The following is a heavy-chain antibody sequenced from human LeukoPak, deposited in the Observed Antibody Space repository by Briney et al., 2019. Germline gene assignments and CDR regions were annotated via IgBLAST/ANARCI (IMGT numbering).Heavy chain of an antibody. Sequence: SETLSPTCAVYGGSFSGYYWSWIRQPPGKGLEWIGEINHSGSTNYNPSLKSRVTISVDTSKNQFSLKLSSVTAADTAVYYCARALHASADCPCAFDIWGQGTMVTVSS. J-gene: IGHJ3*02. V-gene: IGHV4-34*01. CDR1: GGSFSGYY. CDR2: INHSGST. CDR3: ARALHASADCPCAFDI. D-gene: IGHD2-21*01.